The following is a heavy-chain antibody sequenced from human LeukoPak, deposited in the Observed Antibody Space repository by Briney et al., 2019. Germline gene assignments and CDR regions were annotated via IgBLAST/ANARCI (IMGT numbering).Heavy chain of an antibody. Sequence: GASVKVSCKASGYTFTGYYMHWVRQAPGQGLEWMGWINPNSGGTNYAQKFQGRVTMTRDTPISTAYMELSRLRSDDTAVYYCAREGIIEGTAMAYYWGQGTLVTVSS. CDR3: AREGIIEGTAMAYY. V-gene: IGHV1-2*02. D-gene: IGHD5-18*01. CDR1: GYTFTGYY. CDR2: INPNSGGT. J-gene: IGHJ4*02.